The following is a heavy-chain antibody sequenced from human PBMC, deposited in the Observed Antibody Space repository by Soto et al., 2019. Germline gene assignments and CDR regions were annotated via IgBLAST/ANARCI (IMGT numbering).Heavy chain of an antibody. CDR2: LSYDGSET. CDR3: SIVRVADSALDH. V-gene: IGHV3-30*03. CDR1: GFIFSNNG. D-gene: IGHD3-10*02. Sequence: LRLSCVGSGFIFSNNGMHWVRQTPGKGLEWVAFLSYDGSETFYADSVKGRFTVSRDNSKNALFLHMRNLRRDDTAVYYCSIVRVADSALDHWGQGTLVTVSS. J-gene: IGHJ4*02.